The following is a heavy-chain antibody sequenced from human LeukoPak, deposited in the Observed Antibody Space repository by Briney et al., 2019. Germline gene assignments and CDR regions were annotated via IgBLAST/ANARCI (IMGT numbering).Heavy chain of an antibody. CDR3: AKVSNYYGSGSIDY. V-gene: IGHV3-23*01. Sequence: AGGSLRLSCAASGLTFSSYAMSWVRQAPGKGLEWVSVISGSGDNTYYADSVKGRFTISRDNSKNTLYLQMNILRAEDTAVYYCAKVSNYYGSGSIDYWGQGTLVTVSS. CDR2: ISGSGDNT. J-gene: IGHJ4*02. CDR1: GLTFSSYA. D-gene: IGHD3-10*01.